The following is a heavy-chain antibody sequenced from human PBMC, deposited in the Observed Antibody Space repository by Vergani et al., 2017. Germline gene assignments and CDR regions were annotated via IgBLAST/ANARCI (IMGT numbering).Heavy chain of an antibody. J-gene: IGHJ6*03. CDR1: GGSISSGSYY. D-gene: IGHD3-3*01. CDR2: IYTSGGT. CDR3: ARGVISWSGSQTIYYYYMDV. Sequence: QVQLQESGPGLAKPSQTLSLTCTVSGGSISSGSYYWSWIRQPAGKGLEWIGRIYTSGGTNYSPSLKSRVIISVDTSKNQFSLKLSSVTAADTAVYYCARGVISWSGSQTIYYYYMDVWGKGTTVTVSS. V-gene: IGHV4-61*02.